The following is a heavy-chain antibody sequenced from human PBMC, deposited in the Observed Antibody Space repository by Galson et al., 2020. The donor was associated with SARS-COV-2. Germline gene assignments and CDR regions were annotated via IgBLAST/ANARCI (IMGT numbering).Heavy chain of an antibody. V-gene: IGHV5-10-1*01. Sequence: HGESLKISCQTSGYSFTSYWITWVRQMPGQGLEWMGRIDPRDSSTTYSPSFQGHVTISTDKSTATSYLQWSSLKASDTAIYYCARHISARVTVFSWFDPWGQGTLVTVSS. CDR3: ARHISARVTVFSWFDP. J-gene: IGHJ5*02. CDR2: IDPRDSST. D-gene: IGHD3-3*01. CDR1: GYSFTSYW.